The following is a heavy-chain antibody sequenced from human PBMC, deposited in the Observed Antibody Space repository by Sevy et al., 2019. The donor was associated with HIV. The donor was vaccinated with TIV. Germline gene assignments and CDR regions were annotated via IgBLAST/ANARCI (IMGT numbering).Heavy chain of an antibody. CDR1: GFTFSSYA. V-gene: IGHV3-23*01. CDR3: AKKSRSDDSSGPVDY. CDR2: ISGSGGST. D-gene: IGHD3-22*01. J-gene: IGHJ4*02. Sequence: GGSLRLSCAASGFTFSSYAMSWVRQAPGKGLEWVSAISGSGGSTYYADSVKGRFTISRDNSKNTLYLQMNSLRAEDTAVYYCAKKSRSDDSSGPVDYWGQGTLVTVSS.